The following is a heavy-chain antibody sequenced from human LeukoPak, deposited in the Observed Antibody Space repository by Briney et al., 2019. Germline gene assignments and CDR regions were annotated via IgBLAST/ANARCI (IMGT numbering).Heavy chain of an antibody. Sequence: PGGSLRPSCAASGFTFSDYYMSWIRQAPGKGLEWVSYISSSGSTIYYADSVKGRFTISRDNAKNSLYLQMNSLRAEDTAVYYCARVRIWGGNRDAFDIWGQGTMVTVSS. CDR1: GFTFSDYY. J-gene: IGHJ3*02. V-gene: IGHV3-11*01. CDR2: ISSSGSTI. D-gene: IGHD4-23*01. CDR3: ARVRIWGGNRDAFDI.